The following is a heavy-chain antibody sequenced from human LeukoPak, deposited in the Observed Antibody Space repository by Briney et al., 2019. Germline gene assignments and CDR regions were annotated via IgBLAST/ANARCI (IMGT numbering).Heavy chain of an antibody. V-gene: IGHV4-4*02. D-gene: IGHD2-2*01. CDR3: LRIYCSSPSCHSFDY. CDR2: IYHAGTT. CDR1: GASISSSNW. J-gene: IGHJ4*02. Sequence: PSETLSLTCAVSGASISSSNWWSWARQPPGKGLEWIGEIYHAGTTNYNPSLKSRITISVANSRSQFPLKLTSVTAADTAVYFCLRIYCSSPSCHSFDYWGQGTLVTVSS.